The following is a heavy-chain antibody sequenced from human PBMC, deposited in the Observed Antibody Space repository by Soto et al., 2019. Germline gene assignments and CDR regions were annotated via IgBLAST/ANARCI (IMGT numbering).Heavy chain of an antibody. D-gene: IGHD1-7*01. V-gene: IGHV4-39*01. Sequence: SETLSLTCTVSGGSISSSSYYWGWIRQPPGKGLEWIGSIYYSGSTYYNPPLKSRVTISVDTSKNQFSLKLSSVTAADTAVYYCAITGTTEDYYYGMDVWGQGTTVTVSS. CDR3: AITGTTEDYYYGMDV. J-gene: IGHJ6*02. CDR1: GGSISSSSYY. CDR2: IYYSGST.